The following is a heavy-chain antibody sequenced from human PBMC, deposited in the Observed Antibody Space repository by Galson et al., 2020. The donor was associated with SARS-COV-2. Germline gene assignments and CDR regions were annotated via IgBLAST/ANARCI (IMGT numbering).Heavy chain of an antibody. CDR2: VSPENGNT. D-gene: IGHD2-15*01. J-gene: IGHJ4*02. Sequence: GESLKISCKASGYIFTIYSISWVRQAPGQGLEWMGWVSPENGNTKFAQKFQGRVTMTTDTSTSTAYMELKNLRYDDTAVYYCARAGAFDGGNPRFDSWGQGTLVTVSS. CDR3: ARAGAFDGGNPRFDS. CDR1: GYIFTIYS. V-gene: IGHV1-18*04.